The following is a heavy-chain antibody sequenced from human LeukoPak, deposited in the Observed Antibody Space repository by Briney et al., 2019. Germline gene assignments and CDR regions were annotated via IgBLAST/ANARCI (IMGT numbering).Heavy chain of an antibody. V-gene: IGHV3-33*01. J-gene: IGHJ1*01. D-gene: IGHD3-22*01. CDR3: AREGNDYSDSSGNPPDEYFQH. CDR2: IWYDGNNK. Sequence: GGSLRLTCAASGFTFSNYGMHWVRQAPGKGLEWVAVIWYDGNNKYYAESVKGRFTISRDNSKNTLYLQMNSLRAEDTAVYYCAREGNDYSDSSGNPPDEYFQHWGRGTLVTVSS. CDR1: GFTFSNYG.